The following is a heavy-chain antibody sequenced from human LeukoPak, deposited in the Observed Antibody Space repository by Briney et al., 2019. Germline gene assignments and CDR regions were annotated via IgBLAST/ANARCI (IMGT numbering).Heavy chain of an antibody. CDR2: ISGSGGST. CDR3: AKVKTTATTNHNFDY. D-gene: IGHD4-17*01. Sequence: PSETLSLTCTVSGGSISSYYWSWVRQAPGKGLEWVSAISGSGGSTYYADSVKGRFTISRDNSKNTLYLQMNSLRAEDTAVYYCAKVKTTATTNHNFDYWGQGTLVTVSS. J-gene: IGHJ4*02. V-gene: IGHV3-23*01. CDR1: GGSISSYY.